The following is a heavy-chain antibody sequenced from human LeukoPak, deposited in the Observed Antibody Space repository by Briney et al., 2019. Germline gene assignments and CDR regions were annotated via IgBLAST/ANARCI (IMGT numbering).Heavy chain of an antibody. Sequence: PGRSLRLSCAASGFTFSSYGMHWVRQAPGKGLEWVSTITDVGDIFYTYSVRGRFTISRDNSKNTVYMQMDGLRAEDTAVYYCTRDRGGSPTDVFDYWGQGTLVTVSS. CDR2: ITDVGDI. V-gene: IGHV3-30*12. CDR3: TRDRGGSPTDVFDY. CDR1: GFTFSSYG. J-gene: IGHJ4*02. D-gene: IGHD2-15*01.